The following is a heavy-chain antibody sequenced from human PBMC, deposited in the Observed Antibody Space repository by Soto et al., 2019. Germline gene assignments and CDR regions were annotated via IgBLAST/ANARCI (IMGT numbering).Heavy chain of an antibody. CDR1: GGSFSGYY. Sequence: SETLSLTCAVYGGSFSGYYWSWIRQPPGKGLEWIGEINHSGSTNYNPSLKSRVTISVDTSKNQFSLKLSSVTAADTAVYYCARGRVLLWFGEKYYFDYWGQGTLVTVSS. D-gene: IGHD3-10*01. V-gene: IGHV4-34*01. CDR2: INHSGST. CDR3: ARGRVLLWFGEKYYFDY. J-gene: IGHJ4*02.